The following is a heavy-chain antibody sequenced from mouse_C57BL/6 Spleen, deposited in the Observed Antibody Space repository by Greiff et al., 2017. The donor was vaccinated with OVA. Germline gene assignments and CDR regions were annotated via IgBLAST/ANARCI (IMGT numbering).Heavy chain of an antibody. D-gene: IGHD1-1*01. J-gene: IGHJ4*01. CDR1: GYTFTSYW. V-gene: IGHV1-55*01. CDR3: ARIYYYGSSYSYSMDY. CDR2: IYPGSGST. Sequence: QVQLQQPGAELVKPGASVKMSCKASGYTFTSYWITWVKQRPGQGLEWIGDIYPGSGSTNYNAKFKSKATLTVDTSSSTAYMQLSSLTSANSAVSYGARIYYYGSSYSYSMDYWGQGTSVTVSS.